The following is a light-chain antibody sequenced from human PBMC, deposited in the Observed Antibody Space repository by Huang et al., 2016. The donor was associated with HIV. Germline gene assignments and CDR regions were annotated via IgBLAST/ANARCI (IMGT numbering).Light chain of an antibody. J-gene: IGKJ3*01. CDR2: AAS. V-gene: IGKV1-39*01. Sequence: DIQMTQSPSSLSASVGDRVTITCRASQSIAKFLNWYQQKPGQAPKLLIYAASNLQSGVPPRFVGSGSGTDFTLTISSLQPEDFATYFCHQSFSSPITFGPGTKVDIK. CDR1: QSIAKF. CDR3: HQSFSSPIT.